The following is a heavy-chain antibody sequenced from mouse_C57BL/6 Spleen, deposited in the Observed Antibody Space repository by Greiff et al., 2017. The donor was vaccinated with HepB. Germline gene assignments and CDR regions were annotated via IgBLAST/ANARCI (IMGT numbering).Heavy chain of an antibody. V-gene: IGHV1-64*01. Sequence: QVQLKQPGAELVKPGASVKLSCKASGYTFTSYWMHWVKQRPGQGLEWIGMIHPNSGSTNYNEKFKSKATLTVDKSSSTAYMQLSSLTSEDSAVYYCARGNYGSSFYAMDYWGQGTSVTVSS. CDR1: GYTFTSYW. J-gene: IGHJ4*01. CDR2: IHPNSGST. CDR3: ARGNYGSSFYAMDY. D-gene: IGHD1-1*01.